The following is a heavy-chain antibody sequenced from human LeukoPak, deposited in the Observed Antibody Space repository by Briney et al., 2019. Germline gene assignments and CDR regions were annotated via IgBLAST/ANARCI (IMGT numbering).Heavy chain of an antibody. Sequence: SETLSLTCTVSAGSDSSGSYYWSWIRQPPGKGLEWIGYIYYSGSTNYNPSLKSRVTISVDTSKNQFSLKLSSVTAADTAVYYCARDLEYSSSWYFDYWGQGTLVTVSS. CDR3: ARDLEYSSSWYFDY. D-gene: IGHD6-13*01. J-gene: IGHJ4*02. CDR1: AGSDSSGSYY. CDR2: IYYSGST. V-gene: IGHV4-61*01.